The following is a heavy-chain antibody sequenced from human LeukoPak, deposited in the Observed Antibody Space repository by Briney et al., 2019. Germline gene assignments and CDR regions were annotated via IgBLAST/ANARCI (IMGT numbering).Heavy chain of an antibody. CDR1: GFTFRSYS. Sequence: NPGGSLRLSCVVSGFTFRSYSMTWVRQAPGKGLEWVSSISTTSSYIYYADSVKRRFTISRDNAKNSLFLQMNSLRAEDTAVYYCARVSRDYDVSGDDYWGQGTLV. CDR3: ARVSRDYDVSGDDY. J-gene: IGHJ4*02. CDR2: ISTTSSYI. D-gene: IGHD3-22*01. V-gene: IGHV3-21*01.